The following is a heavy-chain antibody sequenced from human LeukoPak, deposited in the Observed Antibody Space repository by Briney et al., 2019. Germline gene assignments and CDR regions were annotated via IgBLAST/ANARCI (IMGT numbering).Heavy chain of an antibody. CDR3: ARDMRGDFYDTSGLNWFDP. CDR2: ISYSATT. V-gene: IGHV4-59*01. D-gene: IGHD3-22*01. Sequence: SETLSLTCTVSGAYISRYYWSWIRQPPGKGLDWFGYISYSATTNYNPSLMSRVTITVDTSKNQFSLKLSSVTAADTAVYYCARDMRGDFYDTSGLNWFDPWGQGTLVTVSS. CDR1: GAYISRYY. J-gene: IGHJ5*02.